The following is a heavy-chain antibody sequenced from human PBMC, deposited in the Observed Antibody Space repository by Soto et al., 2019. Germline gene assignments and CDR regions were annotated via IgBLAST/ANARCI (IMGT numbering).Heavy chain of an antibody. CDR2: IYHTGST. J-gene: IGHJ4*02. CDR1: GGSISTVGHY. Sequence: SETPSLTCSVSGGSISTVGHYWTWIRQPPGKGLEWIGSIYHTGSTYYSKSLRSRLTMSVDTSKSQFSLRLSSVTAADTAVYYCARATGTLRSRNCDYWGQGSLVTVSS. D-gene: IGHD1-1*01. V-gene: IGHV4-31*03. CDR3: ARATGTLRSRNCDY.